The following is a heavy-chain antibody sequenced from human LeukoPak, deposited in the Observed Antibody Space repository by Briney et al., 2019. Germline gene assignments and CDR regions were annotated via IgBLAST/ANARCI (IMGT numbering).Heavy chain of an antibody. CDR3: AREIAVAGHDSDAFDI. V-gene: IGHV3-74*01. Sequence: GGSLRLSCAASGFTFSSYWMHWVRQAPGKGLVWVSVINNDGSGTNYADSVKGRSTISRDNAKNSLYLQMNSLRAEDTAVYYCAREIAVAGHDSDAFDIWGQGTMVTVSS. CDR1: GFTFSSYW. D-gene: IGHD6-19*01. CDR2: INNDGSGT. J-gene: IGHJ3*02.